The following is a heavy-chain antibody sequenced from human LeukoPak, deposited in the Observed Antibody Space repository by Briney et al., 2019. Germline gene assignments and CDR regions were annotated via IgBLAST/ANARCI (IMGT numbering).Heavy chain of an antibody. CDR1: GFTFSSYG. CDR2: ISYDGSNK. D-gene: IGHD4-17*01. V-gene: IGHV3-30*18. Sequence: PGGSLRLSCAASGFTFSSYGMHWVRQAPGKGLEWVAVISYDGSNKYYADSVKGRFTISRDNSKNTLYLQMNSLRAEDTAVYYCAKDSNGDYFFDFFFDYWGQGTLVTVSS. CDR3: AKDSNGDYFFDFFFDY. J-gene: IGHJ4*02.